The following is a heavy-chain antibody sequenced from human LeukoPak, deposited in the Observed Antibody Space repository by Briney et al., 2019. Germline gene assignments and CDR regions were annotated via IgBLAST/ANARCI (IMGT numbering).Heavy chain of an antibody. D-gene: IGHD5-12*01. CDR3: AKELRSGSLPYFDY. Sequence: GGSLRLSCAVSGFTFSNYAMNWVRQAPGKGLEWVSTINGNGDSTYYADSVKGRFTISRDNSKNALFLRMNSLRAEDTAVYYCAKELRSGSLPYFDYWGQGTLVTVSS. CDR1: GFTFSNYA. CDR2: INGNGDST. J-gene: IGHJ4*02. V-gene: IGHV3-23*01.